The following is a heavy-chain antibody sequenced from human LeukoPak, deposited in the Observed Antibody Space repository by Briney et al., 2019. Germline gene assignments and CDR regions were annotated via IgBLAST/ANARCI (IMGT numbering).Heavy chain of an antibody. CDR1: GGSFSGYY. D-gene: IGHD3-10*01. J-gene: IGHJ4*02. V-gene: IGHV4-34*01. CDR2: INHSGST. CDR3: ARVPRNPHYYGSGRKRARCSYYFDY. Sequence: PSETLSLTCAVYGGSFSGYYWSWIRQPPGKGLEWIGEINHSGSTNYNPSLKSRVTISVDTSKNQFSLKLSSVTAADTAVYYCARVPRNPHYYGSGRKRARCSYYFDYWGQGTLVTVSS.